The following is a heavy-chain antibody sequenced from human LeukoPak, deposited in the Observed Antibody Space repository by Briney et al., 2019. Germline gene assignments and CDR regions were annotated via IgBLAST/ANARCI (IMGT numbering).Heavy chain of an antibody. V-gene: IGHV1-69*05. D-gene: IGHD3-10*01. CDR1: GGTFSGYA. Sequence: SVKVSCKASGGTFSGYAISWVRQAPGQGLEWMGRIIPIFGTANYAQKFQGRVTITTDESTSTAYMELSSLSSEDTAVYYCARGAHYYGHPDAFDIWGQGTMVTVSS. CDR3: ARGAHYYGHPDAFDI. CDR2: IIPIFGTA. J-gene: IGHJ3*02.